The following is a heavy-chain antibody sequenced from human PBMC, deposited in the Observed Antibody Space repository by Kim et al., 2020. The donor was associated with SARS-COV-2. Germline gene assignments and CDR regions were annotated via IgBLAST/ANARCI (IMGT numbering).Heavy chain of an antibody. CDR1: GGTFSSYA. Sequence: SVKVSCKASGGTFSSYAISWVRQAPGQGLEWMGGIIPIFGTANYAQKFQGRVTITADESTSTAYMELSSLRSEDTAVYYCARGREYCSSTSCYLGYWGQGTLVTVSS. V-gene: IGHV1-69*13. CDR3: ARGREYCSSTSCYLGY. D-gene: IGHD2-2*01. CDR2: IIPIFGTA. J-gene: IGHJ4*02.